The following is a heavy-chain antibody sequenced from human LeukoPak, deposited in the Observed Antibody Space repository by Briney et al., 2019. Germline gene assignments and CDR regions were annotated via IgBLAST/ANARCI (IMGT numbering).Heavy chain of an antibody. Sequence: SETLSLTCTVSGDSISTSNSYWGWIRQPPGKGLEWIGSIYYSGNTYYNASLKSRVTISVDTSKNQFSLKLSSVTAADTAVYYCASSYYGSGSSFDYWGQGTLVTVSS. CDR3: ASSYYGSGSSFDY. CDR2: IYYSGNT. V-gene: IGHV4-39*07. J-gene: IGHJ4*02. D-gene: IGHD3-10*01. CDR1: GDSISTSNSY.